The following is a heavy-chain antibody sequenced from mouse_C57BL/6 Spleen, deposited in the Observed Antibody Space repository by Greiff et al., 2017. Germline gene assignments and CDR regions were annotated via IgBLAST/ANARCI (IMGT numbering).Heavy chain of an antibody. D-gene: IGHD2-3*01. V-gene: IGHV1-72*01. CDR3: ARNDGYYLYAMDY. CDR1: GYTFTSYW. J-gene: IGHJ4*01. CDR2: IDPNSGGT. Sequence: VQLQQSGAELVKPGASVKMSCKASGYTFTSYWMNWVKQRPGRGLEWIGRIDPNSGGTKYNEKFKSKATLTVDKPSSTAYMQLSRLTSEDSAVYYCARNDGYYLYAMDYWGQGTSVTVSS.